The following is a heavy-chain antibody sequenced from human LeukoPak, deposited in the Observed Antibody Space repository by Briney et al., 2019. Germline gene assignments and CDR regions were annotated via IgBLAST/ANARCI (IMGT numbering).Heavy chain of an antibody. CDR2: INPNSGGT. CDR1: GYTFTGYY. CDR3: TARDSSLPGEFDY. J-gene: IGHJ4*02. D-gene: IGHD3-22*01. V-gene: IGHV1-2*02. Sequence: ASVKVSCKASGYTFTGYYMHWVRQAPGQGLEWMGWINPNSGGTNYAQKFQGRVTMTRDTSISTAYMELSRLRSDDTAVYYCTARDSSLPGEFDYWGQGTLVTVSS.